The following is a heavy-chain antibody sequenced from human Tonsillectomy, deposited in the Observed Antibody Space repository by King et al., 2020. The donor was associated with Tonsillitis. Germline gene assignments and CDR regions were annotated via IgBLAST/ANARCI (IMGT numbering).Heavy chain of an antibody. CDR1: GFNFESYA. J-gene: IGHJ4*02. V-gene: IGHV3-30-3*01. D-gene: IGHD2-21*01. CDR3: ATLASGQGPYFFDY. CDR2: ITDDGNTQ. Sequence: QVQLVESGGGVVQPGRSLRLSCAASGFNFESYALHWVRQAPGKGLAWVAAITDDGNTQYYADSVRGRFTISRDNSKNTLYLQMNSLRTEDTALYYCATLASGQGPYFFDYWGQGALVTVSS.